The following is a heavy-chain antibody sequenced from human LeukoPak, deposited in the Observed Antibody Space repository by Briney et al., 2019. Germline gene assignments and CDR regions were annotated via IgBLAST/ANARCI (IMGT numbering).Heavy chain of an antibody. J-gene: IGHJ4*02. D-gene: IGHD1-20*01. CDR2: IYYSGST. Sequence: PSETLSLTCTVSGGSISSYYWSRIRQPPGKGLEWIGYIYYSGSTNYNPSLKSRVTISVDTSKNQFSLKLSSVTAADTAVYYCARVITGTTRAYFDYWGQGTLVTVSS. CDR1: GGSISSYY. V-gene: IGHV4-59*08. CDR3: ARVITGTTRAYFDY.